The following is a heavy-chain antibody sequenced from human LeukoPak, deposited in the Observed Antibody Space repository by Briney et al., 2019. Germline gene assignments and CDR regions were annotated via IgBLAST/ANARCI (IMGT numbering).Heavy chain of an antibody. D-gene: IGHD3-22*01. Sequence: SWVRQAPGKGLEWIGYIYYSGSTYYNPSLKSRVTISVDTSKNQFSLKLSSVTAADTAVYYCARVPFRSYYDSSGYCFDYWGQGTLVTVSS. V-gene: IGHV4-30-4*08. CDR2: IYYSGST. CDR3: ARVPFRSYYDSSGYCFDY. J-gene: IGHJ4*02.